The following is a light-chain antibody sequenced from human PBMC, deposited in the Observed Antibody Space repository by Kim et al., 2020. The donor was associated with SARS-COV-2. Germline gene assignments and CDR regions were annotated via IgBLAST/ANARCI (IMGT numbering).Light chain of an antibody. CDR3: LQHHAYPRT. V-gene: IGKV1-17*01. CDR1: QGIRSD. Sequence: ACLGDRVTITCRASQGIRSDLGWYQQKPGRAPTRLIYGTSTLESGVPSRFSGSGSGTEFTLTISSLQPEDFATYYCLQHHAYPRTFGQGTKVEIK. CDR2: GTS. J-gene: IGKJ1*01.